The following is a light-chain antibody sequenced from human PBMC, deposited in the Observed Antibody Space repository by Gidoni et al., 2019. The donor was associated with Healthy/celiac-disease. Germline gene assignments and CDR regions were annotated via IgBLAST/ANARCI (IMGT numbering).Light chain of an antibody. CDR2: AAS. CDR3: QQANSFPLT. Sequence: VQMTQSPSAVSASVGDGSTITCRATQGISRLLDWYQQKPGTAPKLLLYAASSLQSGVPSRFSGSGSGTDFTLTISSLQPEDFATYYCQQANSFPLTFGGGTKVEIK. CDR1: QGISRL. J-gene: IGKJ4*01. V-gene: IGKV1-12*01.